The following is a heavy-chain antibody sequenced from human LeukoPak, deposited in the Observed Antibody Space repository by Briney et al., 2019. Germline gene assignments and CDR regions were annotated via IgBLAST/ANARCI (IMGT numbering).Heavy chain of an antibody. V-gene: IGHV1-2*06. J-gene: IGHJ4*02. CDR3: ARDQGSLTRSWYTGY. D-gene: IGHD6-13*01. CDR1: GYTFTGYH. Sequence: ASVKVSCKASGYTFTGYHIHWVRQAPGQGLEWMGRINPYSGDTNFAQKFQGRVTMARDTSITTAYMDLSSLTPDDTAVYFCARDQGSLTRSWYTGYWGQGTQVTVSS. CDR2: INPYSGDT.